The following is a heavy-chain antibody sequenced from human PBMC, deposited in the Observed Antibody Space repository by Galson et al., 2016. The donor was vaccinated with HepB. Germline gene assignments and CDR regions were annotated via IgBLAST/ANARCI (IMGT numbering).Heavy chain of an antibody. V-gene: IGHV3-30*04. D-gene: IGHD5-18*01. J-gene: IGHJ4*02. CDR1: GFTFSTYA. Sequence: SLRLSCAASGFTFSTYAMNWVRQAPGKGLEWVALISYDGSKKHYADSVKGRFTISRDNSKNTLYLQMNSLRAEDTAVYYCARAQWILARRAAYFDHWGQGILVTVSS. CDR3: ARAQWILARRAAYFDH. CDR2: ISYDGSKK.